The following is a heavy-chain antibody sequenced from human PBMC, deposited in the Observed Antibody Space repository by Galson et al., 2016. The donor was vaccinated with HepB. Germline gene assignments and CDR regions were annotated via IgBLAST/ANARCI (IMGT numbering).Heavy chain of an antibody. J-gene: IGHJ4*02. V-gene: IGHV3-23*01. CDR3: AKMYYYGSVSTFDF. CDR1: GFTFSSYA. CDR2: ISGSGGST. D-gene: IGHD3-10*01. Sequence: SLRLSCAASGFTFSSYAMSWVRQAPGKGLEWVSAISGSGGSTDYADSVKGRFTISRDNPKNTLFLQMNRPRAEDTAVYYCAKMYYYGSVSTFDFWGQGTLVTVSS.